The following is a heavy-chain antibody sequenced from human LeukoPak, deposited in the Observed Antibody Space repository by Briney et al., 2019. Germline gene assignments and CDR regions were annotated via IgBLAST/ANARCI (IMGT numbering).Heavy chain of an antibody. Sequence: GGSLRLSCAASGFTFSSYAMNWVRQAPGKGLEWVSAISSKSNYTYYADSVKGRFTISRDNARNSLYLQMNSLRAKDTAVYYCARETELRFLEWSLDYWGRGTLVTVSS. V-gene: IGHV3-21*01. CDR1: GFTFSSYA. CDR2: ISSKSNYT. J-gene: IGHJ4*02. CDR3: ARETELRFLEWSLDY. D-gene: IGHD3-3*01.